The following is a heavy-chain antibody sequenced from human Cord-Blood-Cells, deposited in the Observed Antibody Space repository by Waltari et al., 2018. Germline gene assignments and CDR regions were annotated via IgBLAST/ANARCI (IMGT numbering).Heavy chain of an antibody. D-gene: IGHD2-21*02. V-gene: IGHV4-34*01. Sequence: QVQLQQWGAGLLKPSETLSLTCAVYGGSFSGYYWSWIRQPPGEGLEWIGEINHRGSTNYNPSLKSRVTISVDTSKNQFSLKLSSVTAADTAVYYCARGGGNSADAFDIWGQGTMVTVSS. J-gene: IGHJ3*02. CDR3: ARGGGNSADAFDI. CDR1: GGSFSGYY. CDR2: INHRGST.